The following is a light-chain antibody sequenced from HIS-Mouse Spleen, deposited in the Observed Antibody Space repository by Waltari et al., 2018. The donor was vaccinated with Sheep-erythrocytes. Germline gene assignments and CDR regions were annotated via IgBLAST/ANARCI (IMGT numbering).Light chain of an antibody. Sequence: QSAMTQPASVSGSPGQSIPISCTGTSSPGGGYNYVSWYQQHPGKAPKLMIYDVSNRPSGVSNRFSGSKSGNTASLTISGLQAEDEADYYCSSYTSSSTWVFGGGTKLTV. CDR1: SSPGGGYNY. CDR3: SSYTSSSTWV. J-gene: IGLJ3*02. CDR2: DVS. V-gene: IGLV2-14*03.